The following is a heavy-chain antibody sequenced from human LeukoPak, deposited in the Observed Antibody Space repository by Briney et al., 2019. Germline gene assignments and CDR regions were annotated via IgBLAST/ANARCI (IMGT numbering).Heavy chain of an antibody. Sequence: PSQTLSLTCAVYGGSFRVYYWRWIRHPPEKGLEWIGEINHRGSTNYNPSLKSRVTISLNTSKNQFSLKLSSVTAADTAVYYCARHVGVPAARPYNWFDPWGQGTLVSVSS. CDR2: INHRGST. J-gene: IGHJ5*02. D-gene: IGHD2-2*01. V-gene: IGHV4-34*01. CDR3: ARHVGVPAARPYNWFDP. CDR1: GGSFRVYY.